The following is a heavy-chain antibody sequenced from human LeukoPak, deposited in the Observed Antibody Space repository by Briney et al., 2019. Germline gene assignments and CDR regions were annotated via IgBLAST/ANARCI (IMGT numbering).Heavy chain of an antibody. J-gene: IGHJ4*02. CDR3: ARDHHYGDYDTPLDY. V-gene: IGHV4-30-2*01. Sequence: SQTLSLTCTVSGGSISSGGYYWSWIRQPPGKGLEWIGYIYHSGSTYYNPSLKSRVTISVDRSKNQFSLKLSSVTAADTAVYYCARDHHYGDYDTPLDYWGQGTLVTVSS. D-gene: IGHD4-17*01. CDR2: IYHSGST. CDR1: GGSISSGGYY.